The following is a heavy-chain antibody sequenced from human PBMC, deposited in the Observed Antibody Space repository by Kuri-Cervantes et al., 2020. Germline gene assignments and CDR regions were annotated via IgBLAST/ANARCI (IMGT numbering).Heavy chain of an antibody. V-gene: IGHV3-33*01. CDR2: IWYDGSNK. Sequence: GGSLRLSCAASGFTFSSYGMHWVRQAPGKGLEWVAVIWYDGSNKYYADSVEGRFTISRDNSKNTLYLQMNSLRAEDTAVYYCAACSVWLALFDYWGQGTLVTVSS. J-gene: IGHJ4*02. D-gene: IGHD6-19*01. CDR1: GFTFSSYG. CDR3: AACSVWLALFDY.